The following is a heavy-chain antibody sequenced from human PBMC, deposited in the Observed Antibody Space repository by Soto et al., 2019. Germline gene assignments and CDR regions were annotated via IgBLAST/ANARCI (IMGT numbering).Heavy chain of an antibody. J-gene: IGHJ4*02. Sequence: SETLSLTCAVSGFSINNAYYWGWIRQPPGKGLDWIGTVYHGVTAFYNPSLKSRASISVDSSKNQFSLNLTSVTAADTVVYYCAKWFDSGGYATPLWGQGTLVTVSS. CDR1: GFSINNAYY. CDR3: AKWFDSGGYATPL. V-gene: IGHV4-38-2*01. CDR2: VYHGVTA. D-gene: IGHD3-22*01.